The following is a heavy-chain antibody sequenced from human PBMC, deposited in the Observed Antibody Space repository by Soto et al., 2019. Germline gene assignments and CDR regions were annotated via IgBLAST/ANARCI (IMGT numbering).Heavy chain of an antibody. D-gene: IGHD6-13*01. CDR1: GFTFTDYA. J-gene: IGHJ4*02. Sequence: GGSLRLSCAASGFTFTDYALSWVRQAPGKGLEWVATISGIGGSTYLADSVKGRLSISRDNSKNTVSLLMNSLSAEDTAVYFCARGASGYISSWYYFDYWGRGTLVTVS. CDR3: ARGASGYISSWYYFDY. V-gene: IGHV3-23*01. CDR2: ISGIGGST.